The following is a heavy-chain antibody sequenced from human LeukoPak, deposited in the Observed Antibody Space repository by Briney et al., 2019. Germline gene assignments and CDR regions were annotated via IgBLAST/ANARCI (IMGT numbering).Heavy chain of an antibody. Sequence: GGSLRLSCVASGFTFSDYYVSWIRQAPGKGLEWVSYISSSGSTIYYADSVKGRFTISRDNAKNSLYLQMNSLRAEDTAVYYCARDGSWNPYYYYMDVWGKGTTVTISS. V-gene: IGHV3-11*04. CDR3: ARDGSWNPYYYYMDV. J-gene: IGHJ6*03. CDR1: GFTFSDYY. D-gene: IGHD6-13*01. CDR2: ISSSGSTI.